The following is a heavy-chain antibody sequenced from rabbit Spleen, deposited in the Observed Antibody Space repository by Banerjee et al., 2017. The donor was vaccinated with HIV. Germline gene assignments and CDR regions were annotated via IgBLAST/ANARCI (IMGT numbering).Heavy chain of an antibody. D-gene: IGHD6-1*01. CDR2: IDPVFGNT. Sequence: QLKESGGGLVQPGGSLTLTCTVSGFDFSGYYMTWVRQAPGKGLEWTGYIDPVFGNTYYASWVNGRFTISSDNAQNTVDLQMNSLTAADTATYFCARHAGYAVYGYSPLDLWGQGTLVTVS. V-gene: IGHV1S7*01. CDR1: GFDFSGYY. J-gene: IGHJ3*01. CDR3: ARHAGYAVYGYSPLDL.